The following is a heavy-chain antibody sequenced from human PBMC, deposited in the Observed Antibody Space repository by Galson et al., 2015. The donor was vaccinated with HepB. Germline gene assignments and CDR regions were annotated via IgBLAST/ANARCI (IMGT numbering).Heavy chain of an antibody. V-gene: IGHV3-23*01. CDR2: ISGSDGST. Sequence: SLRLSCAASGFTFSSYTMSWVRQVPEKGLEWVSSISGSDGSTYYTDSVKGRFTISRDDSKSTLYLQMNSLRAEDTAVYYCAKDRRTGTTPPDGFDIWGQGQWSPCLQ. J-gene: IGHJ3*02. CDR1: GFTFSSYT. CDR3: AKDRRTGTTPPDGFDI. D-gene: IGHD1-1*01.